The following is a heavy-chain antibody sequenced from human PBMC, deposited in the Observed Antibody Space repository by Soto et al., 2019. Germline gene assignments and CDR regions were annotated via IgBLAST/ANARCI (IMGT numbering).Heavy chain of an antibody. J-gene: IGHJ5*02. CDR2: ISAYNGNT. V-gene: IGHV1-18*01. CDR1: GYTFTSYG. Sequence: GASVKVSCKASGYTFTSYGISWVRQAPGQGLEWMGWISAYNGNTNYAQKLQGRVTMTTDTSTSTAYMELRRLRSDDTAVYYCARVKGSGYHNWFDPWGQGTLVTSPQ. D-gene: IGHD3-22*01. CDR3: ARVKGSGYHNWFDP.